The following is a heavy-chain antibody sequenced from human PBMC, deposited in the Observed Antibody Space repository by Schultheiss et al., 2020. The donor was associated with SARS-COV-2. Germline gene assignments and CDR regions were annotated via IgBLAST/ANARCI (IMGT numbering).Heavy chain of an antibody. D-gene: IGHD3-10*01. J-gene: IGHJ4*02. CDR2: IYTSGST. CDR1: GYSISSGYY. V-gene: IGHV4-4*07. Sequence: SETLSLTCTVSGYSISSGYYWSWIRQPAGKGLEWIGRIYTSGSTNYNPSLKSRVIMSVDTSKNQFSLKLSSVTAADTAVYYCARGPGGFEVDYWGQGTLVTVSS. CDR3: ARGPGGFEVDY.